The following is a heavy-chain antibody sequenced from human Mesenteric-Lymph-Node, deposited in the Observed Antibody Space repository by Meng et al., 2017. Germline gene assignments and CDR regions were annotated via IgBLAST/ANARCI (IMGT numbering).Heavy chain of an antibody. Sequence: GESLKISCTGSGFTFSNYDMHWVRQAPGKGLEWVSGINWNGGSTGYADSVKGRFTISRDNAKNSLYLQMNSLRAEDTALYYCARELGDWGDAFDIWGQGTMVTVSS. CDR3: ARELGDWGDAFDI. J-gene: IGHJ3*02. CDR2: INWNGGST. D-gene: IGHD7-27*01. V-gene: IGHV3-20*04. CDR1: GFTFSNYD.